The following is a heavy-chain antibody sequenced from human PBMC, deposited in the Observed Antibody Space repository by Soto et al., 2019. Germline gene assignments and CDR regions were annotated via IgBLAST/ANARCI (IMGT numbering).Heavy chain of an antibody. CDR2: INHVGGT. Sequence: SETLTLTCAVYGGIFSDSYWTWIRQPPGKGLEWIGEINHVGGTNYNPSLNSRDTMSVDTSQNQFALRLISVTAADTAMYFCVRIRYQLPSSVLWLDPWGQGTPVTVSS. CDR3: VRIRYQLPSSVLWLDP. V-gene: IGHV4-34*01. CDR1: GGIFSDSY. J-gene: IGHJ5*02. D-gene: IGHD3-16*01.